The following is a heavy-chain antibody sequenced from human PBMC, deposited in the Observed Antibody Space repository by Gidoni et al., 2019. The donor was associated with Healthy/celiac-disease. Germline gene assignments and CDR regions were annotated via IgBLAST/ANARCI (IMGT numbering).Heavy chain of an antibody. J-gene: IGHJ2*01. CDR1: GFTFSSYS. V-gene: IGHV3-21*01. CDR2: ISSGSSYI. Sequence: EVQLVESGGGLVKPGGSLRLSCAASGFTFSSYSMNWVRQAPGKGLEWVSSISSGSSYISYADSVKGRFTISRDNAKNSLYLQMNSLRAEDTAVYYCASGGAKWYFDLWGRGTLVTVSS. D-gene: IGHD6-25*01. CDR3: ASGGAKWYFDL.